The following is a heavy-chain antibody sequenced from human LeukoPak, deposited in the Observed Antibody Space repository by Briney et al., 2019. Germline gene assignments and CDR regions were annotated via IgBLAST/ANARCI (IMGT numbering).Heavy chain of an antibody. CDR1: GGSISSSSYY. D-gene: IGHD2-2*01. CDR2: IYYSGST. J-gene: IGHJ4*02. CDR3: ARPHVYQLIDLEY. Sequence: PSETLSLTCTVSGGSISSSSYYWGWIRQPPGKGLEWIGSIYYSGSTYYNPSLKSRVTISVDTSKNQFSLKLSSVTAADTAVYYCARPHVYQLIDLEYWGQGTLVTVSS. V-gene: IGHV4-39*01.